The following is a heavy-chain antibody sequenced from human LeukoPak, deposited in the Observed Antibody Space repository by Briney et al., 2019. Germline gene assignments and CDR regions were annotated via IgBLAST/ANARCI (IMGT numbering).Heavy chain of an antibody. CDR1: GGSISSYY. D-gene: IGHD6-13*01. CDR3: ARAYSSNWFDY. CDR2: VYYTGIT. V-gene: IGHV4-59*08. J-gene: IGHJ4*02. Sequence: SETLSLTCTVSGGSISSYYWSWIRQPPGKGLEWIGFVYYTGITNYNPSLKSRVTMSVDTSKNQFSLRLSSVTAADTAVYYCARAYSSNWFDYWGQGTLVTVSS.